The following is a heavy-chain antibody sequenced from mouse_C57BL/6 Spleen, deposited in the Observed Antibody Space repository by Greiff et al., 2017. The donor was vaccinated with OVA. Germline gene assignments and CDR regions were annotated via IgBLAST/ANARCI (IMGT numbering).Heavy chain of an antibody. J-gene: IGHJ2*01. CDR1: GYSFTGYY. CDR3: ARNDGYQYYVDY. V-gene: IGHV1-42*01. Sequence: VQLQQSGPELVKPGASVKISCKASGYSFTGYYMNWVKQSPEKSLEWIGEINPSTGGTTYNQKFKAKATLTVDKSSSTAYMQLTSLTSEDSAVYYCARNDGYQYYVDYWGQGTTLTVSS. CDR2: INPSTGGT. D-gene: IGHD2-3*01.